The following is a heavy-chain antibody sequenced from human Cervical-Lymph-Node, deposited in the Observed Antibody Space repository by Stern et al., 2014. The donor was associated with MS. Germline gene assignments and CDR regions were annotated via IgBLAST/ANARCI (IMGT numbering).Heavy chain of an antibody. CDR1: GFTFSSYD. Sequence: QLVPSGGGLVQPGGSLRLSCAASGFTFSSYDMHWVRQATGKGLEWVSAIVTAGDTYYPGSVKGRFTISRENAKNSLYLQMNSLRAGDTAVYYCARGNGYCSGGSCYWFDPWGQGTLVTVSS. V-gene: IGHV3-13*01. CDR3: ARGNGYCSGGSCYWFDP. CDR2: IVTAGDT. J-gene: IGHJ5*02. D-gene: IGHD2-15*01.